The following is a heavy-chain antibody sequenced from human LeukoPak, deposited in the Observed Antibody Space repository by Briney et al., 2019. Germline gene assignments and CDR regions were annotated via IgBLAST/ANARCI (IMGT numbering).Heavy chain of an antibody. CDR1: GGSISSYY. CDR3: AREGIMITFGGVIVYYFDY. D-gene: IGHD3-16*02. CDR2: IYYSGST. Sequence: KTSETLSLTCTVSGGSISSYYWSWIRQPPGKGLEWIGYIYYSGSTNYNPSLKSRVTISVDTSKNQFSLKLSSVTAADTAVYYCAREGIMITFGGVIVYYFDYWGQGTLVTVSS. V-gene: IGHV4-59*01. J-gene: IGHJ4*02.